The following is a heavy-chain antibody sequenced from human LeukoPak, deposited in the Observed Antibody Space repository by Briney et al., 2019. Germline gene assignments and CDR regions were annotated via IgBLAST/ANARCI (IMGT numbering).Heavy chain of an antibody. Sequence: GRSLRLSCAASGFTFSSYAMHWVRQAPGKGLEWVAVISYDGSNKYYADSVKGRFTISRDNSKNTLYLQMNSLRAEDTAVYYCATHVLRFLEWLTPQEDYYGMDVWGQGTTVTVSS. CDR3: ATHVLRFLEWLTPQEDYYGMDV. D-gene: IGHD3-3*01. V-gene: IGHV3-30-3*01. CDR2: ISYDGSNK. CDR1: GFTFSSYA. J-gene: IGHJ6*02.